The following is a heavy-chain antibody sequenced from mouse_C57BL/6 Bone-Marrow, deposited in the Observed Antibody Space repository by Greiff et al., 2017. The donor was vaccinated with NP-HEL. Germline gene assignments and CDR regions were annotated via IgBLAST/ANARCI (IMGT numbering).Heavy chain of an antibody. Sequence: QVQLKQSGAELARPGASVKLSCKASGYTFTSYGLSWVKQRTGQGLEWIGEIYPRSGNTYYNEKFKGKATLTADKSSSTAYMELRSLTSEDSAVYFCARGDYSNYFDYWGQGTTLTDSS. V-gene: IGHV1-81*01. D-gene: IGHD2-5*01. J-gene: IGHJ2*01. CDR3: ARGDYSNYFDY. CDR2: IYPRSGNT. CDR1: GYTFTSYG.